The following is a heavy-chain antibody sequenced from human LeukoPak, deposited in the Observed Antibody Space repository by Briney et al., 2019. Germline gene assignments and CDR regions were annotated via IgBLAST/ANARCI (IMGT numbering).Heavy chain of an antibody. Sequence: GGSLRLSCAAPGFTFSDYYMNWIRQAPGKGLEWVSYISSSGSTIYYADSVKGRFTISRDNAKNSLYLQMNSLRAEDTAVYYCAHTGAVAVDDAFDIWGQETMVTVSS. V-gene: IGHV3-11*01. CDR3: AHTGAVAVDDAFDI. CDR2: ISSSGSTI. D-gene: IGHD6-19*01. J-gene: IGHJ3*02. CDR1: GFTFSDYY.